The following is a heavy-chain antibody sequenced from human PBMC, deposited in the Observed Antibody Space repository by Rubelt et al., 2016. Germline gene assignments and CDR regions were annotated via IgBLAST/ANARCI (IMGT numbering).Heavy chain of an antibody. J-gene: IGHJ4*02. Sequence: QVQLVQSGAEVKKPGSSVKVSCNASGGTFSSYAISWVRQAPGPGLEWMGGIIPIFGTANYAQKFHGRVPITPDESTSTAYMELSSLRSEDTAVYYCARKSYGDTGYYFEYWGQGTLVTVSS. CDR3: ARKSYGDTGYYFEY. CDR2: IIPIFGTA. D-gene: IGHD4-17*01. CDR1: GGTFSSYA. V-gene: IGHV1-69*01.